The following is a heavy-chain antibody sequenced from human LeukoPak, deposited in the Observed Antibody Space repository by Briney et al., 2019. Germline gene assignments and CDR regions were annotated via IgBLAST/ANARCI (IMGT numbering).Heavy chain of an antibody. CDR2: IYYSGST. J-gene: IGHJ5*02. Sequence: PSETLSLTCTVSGGSISSYYWSWIRQPPGKGLEWIGYIYYSGSTNYNPSLKSRVTISVDTSKNQSSLKLSSVTAADTAVYYCARDLESSSWFDPWGQGTLVTVSS. D-gene: IGHD3-3*01. CDR3: ARDLESSSWFDP. CDR1: GGSISSYY. V-gene: IGHV4-59*01.